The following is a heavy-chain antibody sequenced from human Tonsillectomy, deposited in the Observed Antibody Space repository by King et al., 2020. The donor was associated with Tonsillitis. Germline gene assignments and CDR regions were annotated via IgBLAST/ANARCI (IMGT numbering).Heavy chain of an antibody. CDR3: ASYRGSYGSTALDFLLDY. J-gene: IGHJ4*02. V-gene: IGHV1-18*01. Sequence: VQLVQSGAEVKKPGASVKVSCKASGHTFNYFDITWVRQAPGQGLEWMGWIILYNGDTNYAQRLQGRVTVTTDTSTTTAYLEMRSLSSDDTAVYYCASYRGSYGSTALDFLLDYGGQGPLVTGSS. D-gene: IGHD1-26*01. CDR1: GHTFNYFD. CDR2: IILYNGDT.